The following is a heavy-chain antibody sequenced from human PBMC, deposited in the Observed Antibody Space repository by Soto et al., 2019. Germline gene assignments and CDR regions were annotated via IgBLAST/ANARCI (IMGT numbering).Heavy chain of an antibody. V-gene: IGHV3-7*01. CDR2: IKQDGSEK. Sequence: GGSLRLSCAASGFTFSSYWMSWVRQAPGKGLEWVANIKQDGSEKYYVDSVKGRFTISRDNAKNSLYLQMNSLRAEDTAVYYCARDPSRITMIVVALYGMDVWGQGTTVTVSS. J-gene: IGHJ6*02. CDR1: GFTFSSYW. D-gene: IGHD3-22*01. CDR3: ARDPSRITMIVVALYGMDV.